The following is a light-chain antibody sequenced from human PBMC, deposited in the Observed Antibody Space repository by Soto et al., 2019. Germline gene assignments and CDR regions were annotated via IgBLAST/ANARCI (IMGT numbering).Light chain of an antibody. V-gene: IGKV1-5*03. CDR1: QSISSW. J-gene: IGKJ4*01. CDR2: KAS. CDR3: HQYENLPLT. Sequence: DIQMTQSPSTLSASVGDKVTITCRASQSISSWLAWYQQKPGKAPKLLIYKASTLESGVPSNFSGSGSGTEFTLSISSLQPEDFATYFCHQYENLPLTFGGGTKV.